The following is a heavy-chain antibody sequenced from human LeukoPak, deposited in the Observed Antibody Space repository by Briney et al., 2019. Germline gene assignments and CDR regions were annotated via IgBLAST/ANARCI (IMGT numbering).Heavy chain of an antibody. J-gene: IGHJ4*02. Sequence: SETLSLTCTVSGGSISSYYWNWIRQPPGKGLEWIGYIYYSGSTKYNASLKSRVTISVDTSNNQFSLKLRSVTAADTAVYYCARSYSSGAFDLWGQGTLVTVSS. D-gene: IGHD6-19*01. CDR1: GGSISSYY. CDR3: ARSYSSGAFDL. V-gene: IGHV4-59*01. CDR2: IYYSGST.